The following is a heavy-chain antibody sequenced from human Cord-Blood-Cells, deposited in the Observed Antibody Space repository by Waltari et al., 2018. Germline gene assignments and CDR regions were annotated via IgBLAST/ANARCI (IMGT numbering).Heavy chain of an antibody. CDR1: GYSFTSYW. Sequence: EVQLVQSGAEVKKPGESLKISCKGSGYSFTSYWIGWVRQMPGKGLEWMGIRYPGASDTRYSPSFQGQVTISADKSISTAYLQWSSLKASDTAMYYCARRAGYSSSWYAFDIWGQGTMVTVSS. CDR3: ARRAGYSSSWYAFDI. J-gene: IGHJ3*02. CDR2: RYPGASDT. V-gene: IGHV5-51*01. D-gene: IGHD6-13*01.